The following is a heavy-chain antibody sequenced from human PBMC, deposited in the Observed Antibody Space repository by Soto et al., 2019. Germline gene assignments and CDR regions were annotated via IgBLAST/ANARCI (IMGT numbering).Heavy chain of an antibody. J-gene: IGHJ6*02. Sequence: PSETLSLTCTVSGDSISSFYWSWIRQPPGNGLEWVGHVFYGGSTNYNPSLKSRVTISIDTSQNQFSLKLTSVTAADTAVYYCARGKRRAAGGGFAVWGQGTTVTVSS. D-gene: IGHD2-15*01. CDR2: VFYGGST. V-gene: IGHV4-59*01. CDR3: ARGKRRAAGGGFAV. CDR1: GDSISSFY.